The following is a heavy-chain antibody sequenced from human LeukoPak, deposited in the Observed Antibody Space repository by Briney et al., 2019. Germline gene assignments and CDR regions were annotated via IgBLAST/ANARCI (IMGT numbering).Heavy chain of an antibody. CDR3: AKDPWWYYTSQGSGFYYYMDV. CDR1: GFTFDDYG. Sequence: GRSLRLSCAASGFTFDDYGMHWVRQAPGKGLEWVSGISWDSGKIGYADSVKGRFTISRDNAKNSLYLQMNSLRDEDTALYYCAKDPWWYYTSQGSGFYYYMDVWGKGTTVIVS. V-gene: IGHV3-9*01. J-gene: IGHJ6*03. D-gene: IGHD6-19*01. CDR2: ISWDSGKI.